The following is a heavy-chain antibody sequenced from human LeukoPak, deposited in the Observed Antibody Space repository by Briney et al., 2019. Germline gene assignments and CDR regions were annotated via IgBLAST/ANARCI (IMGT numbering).Heavy chain of an antibody. CDR1: GGSISSDY. V-gene: IGHV4-59*01. CDR2: IYYSGST. Sequence: SQTLSLTCTVSGGSISSDYWSSIRQPPGKGLEWLGYIYYSGSTNYNPSLKSRVTISVDTSKNQFSLKLSSVTAADTAVYYCARVSSIFDYWGQGTLVTVSS. J-gene: IGHJ4*02. CDR3: ARVSSIFDY. D-gene: IGHD2-2*01.